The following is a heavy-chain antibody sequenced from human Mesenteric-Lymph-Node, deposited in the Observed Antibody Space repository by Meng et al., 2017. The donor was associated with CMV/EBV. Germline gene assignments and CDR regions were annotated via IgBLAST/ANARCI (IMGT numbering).Heavy chain of an antibody. D-gene: IGHD2-2*01. CDR2: ISYDGSNK. CDR3: ARCTSCYEDYYYYGMDV. J-gene: IGHJ6*02. Sequence: GGSLRLSCAASGFTFSSYAMHWVRQAPGKGLEWVAVISYDGSNKYYADSVKGRFTISRDNSKNTLYLQMNSLRAEDTAVYYCARCTSCYEDYYYYGMDVWGQGTTVTVSS. V-gene: IGHV3-30-3*01. CDR1: GFTFSSYA.